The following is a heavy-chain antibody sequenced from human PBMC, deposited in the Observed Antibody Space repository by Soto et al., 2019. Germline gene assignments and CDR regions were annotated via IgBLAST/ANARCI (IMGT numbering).Heavy chain of an antibody. CDR3: ARVRTGVTMIVLARPVLFDY. D-gene: IGHD3-22*01. V-gene: IGHV1-18*01. J-gene: IGHJ4*02. CDR1: GYTFTSYG. Sequence: QVQLVQSGAEVKKPGASVKVSCKASGYTFTSYGISWVRQAPGQGLEWMGWISAYNGNTNYAQKLQGRVTMTTDTSTSTAYMEPRSLRSDDTAVYYCARVRTGVTMIVLARPVLFDYWGQGTLVTVSS. CDR2: ISAYNGNT.